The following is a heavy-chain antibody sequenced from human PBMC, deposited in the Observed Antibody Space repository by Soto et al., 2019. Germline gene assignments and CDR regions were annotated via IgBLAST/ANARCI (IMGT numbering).Heavy chain of an antibody. V-gene: IGHV3-21*01. D-gene: IGHD4-17*01. CDR3: ARDERDYGGNLFLRFGWFDP. CDR2: ISSSSSYI. J-gene: IGHJ5*02. Sequence: GGSLRLSCAASGFTFSSYSMNWVRQAPGKGLEWVSSISSSSSYIYYADSVKGRFTISRDNAKNSLYLQMNSLRAEDTAVYYCARDERDYGGNLFLRFGWFDPWGQGTLVTVSS. CDR1: GFTFSSYS.